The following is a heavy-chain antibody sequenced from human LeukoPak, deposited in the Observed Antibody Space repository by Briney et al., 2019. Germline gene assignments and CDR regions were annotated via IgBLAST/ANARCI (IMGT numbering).Heavy chain of an antibody. CDR1: GYTFTGYY. V-gene: IGHV1-2*06. CDR3: ARTELRFLEWLEGAFDI. Sequence: ASVKVSCKASGYTFTGYYMHWVRQAPGQGLEWMGRINPNSGGTNYAQKFQGRVTMTRYTSISTAYMELSRLRSDDTAVYYCARTELRFLEWLEGAFDIWGQGTMVTVSS. CDR2: INPNSGGT. D-gene: IGHD3-3*01. J-gene: IGHJ3*02.